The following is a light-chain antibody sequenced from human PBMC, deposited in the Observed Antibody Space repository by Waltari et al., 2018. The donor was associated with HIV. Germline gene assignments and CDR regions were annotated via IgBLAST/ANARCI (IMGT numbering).Light chain of an antibody. CDR2: GAS. CDR3: QQTFSPPRR. J-gene: IGKJ3*01. V-gene: IGKV1-39*01. CDR1: QSIITY. Sequence: EINMTQSPSSLSASVGDRVTINCRASQSIITYLNWYHQSPGKAPTLLIFGASTLHHRVPSSFSGSGSETVFKLSIAGLQREDSGTYFCQQTFSPPRRFGPGT.